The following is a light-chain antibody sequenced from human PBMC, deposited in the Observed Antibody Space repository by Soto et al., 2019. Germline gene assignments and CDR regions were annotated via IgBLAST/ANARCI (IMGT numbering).Light chain of an antibody. CDR2: AVT. CDR3: SSYTSSSTVV. V-gene: IGLV2-14*03. CDR1: SSDVGGYNY. Sequence: QSVLTQPASVSGSPGQSITISCTGTSSDVGGYNYVSWYQQHPGKAPKLMIYAVTNRPSGVSNRFSGYKSGSMASLTISGLQAEDEADYYCSSYTSSSTVVFGTGTKLTVL. J-gene: IGLJ1*01.